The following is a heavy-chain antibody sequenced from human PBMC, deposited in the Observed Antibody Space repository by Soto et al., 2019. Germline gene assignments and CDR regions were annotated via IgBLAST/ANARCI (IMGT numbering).Heavy chain of an antibody. CDR2: INHSGST. CDR3: ATRDSCGFY. CDR1: GGSFSGYY. J-gene: IGHJ4*02. Sequence: PSETLSLTCAVYGGSFSGYYWSWIRQPPGKGLEWIGEINHSGSTNYNSSLESRVTISVDTSKNQFSLKLTSVTVADTAVYYCATRDSCGFYWGQGTLVTVSS. D-gene: IGHD6-25*01. V-gene: IGHV4-34*01.